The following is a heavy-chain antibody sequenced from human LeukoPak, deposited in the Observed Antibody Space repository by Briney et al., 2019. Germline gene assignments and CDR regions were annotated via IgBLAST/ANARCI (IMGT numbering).Heavy chain of an antibody. CDR2: IYSGGST. CDR3: ARVSPTVTARQAGYFDY. Sequence: GGSLRLSCAASGFTVSSNYMSWVRQAPGKGLEWVSVIYSGGSTYYADSVKGRFTISRDNSKNTLYLQMNSLRAEDTAVYYCARVSPTVTARQAGYFDYWGQGTLVTVSS. J-gene: IGHJ4*02. CDR1: GFTVSSNY. D-gene: IGHD4-17*01. V-gene: IGHV3-53*01.